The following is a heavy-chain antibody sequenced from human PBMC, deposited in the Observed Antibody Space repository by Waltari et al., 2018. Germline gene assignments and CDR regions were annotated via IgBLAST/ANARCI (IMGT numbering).Heavy chain of an antibody. CDR1: AFSFSPYG. CDR3: AKDPPPDGNAGLDY. D-gene: IGHD1-1*01. Sequence: HGQVVESGGGVGQPGRSLRLCCAGSAFSFSPYGMHWFRQAPGKGLEWVALMSFDGSNRFYADSVQGRFTISRDNSKSMMYLEMKSLRTEDPSISSCAKDPPPDGNAGLDYWGQGTLVTVSS. V-gene: IGHV3-30*18. J-gene: IGHJ4*02. CDR2: MSFDGSNR.